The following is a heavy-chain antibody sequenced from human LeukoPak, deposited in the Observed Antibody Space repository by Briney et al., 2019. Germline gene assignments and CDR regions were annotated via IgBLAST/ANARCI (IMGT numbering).Heavy chain of an antibody. CDR3: ARETHYDILTGYYKSDAFDI. CDR2: ISSSSSYI. J-gene: IGHJ3*02. D-gene: IGHD3-9*01. V-gene: IGHV3-21*01. CDR1: GFTFSSYS. Sequence: GSLRLSCAASGFTFSSYSMNWVRQAPGKGLEWVSSISSSSSYIYYADSVKGRFTISRDNAKNSLYLQMNSLRAEDTAVYYCARETHYDILTGYYKSDAFDIWGQGTMVTVSS.